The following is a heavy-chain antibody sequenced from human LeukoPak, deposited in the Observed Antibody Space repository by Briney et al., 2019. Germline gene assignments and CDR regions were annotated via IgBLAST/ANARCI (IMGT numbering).Heavy chain of an antibody. CDR2: IWYDVTNK. D-gene: IGHD3-22*01. CDR1: GFTFSSYG. Sequence: PGRSLRLSCVASGFTFSSYGMHWVRQAPGKGLEWGAVIWYDVTNKYYADSVKGRFTISRDSPKNTLYLQMNSLRAEDTAVYYCARAAYDNSGYLTLWGQGTLVTVSS. CDR3: ARAAYDNSGYLTL. V-gene: IGHV3-33*01. J-gene: IGHJ4*02.